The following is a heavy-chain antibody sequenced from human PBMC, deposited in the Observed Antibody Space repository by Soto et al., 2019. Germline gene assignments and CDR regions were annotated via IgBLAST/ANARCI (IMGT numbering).Heavy chain of an antibody. CDR2: IYYSGST. D-gene: IGHD5-18*01. CDR1: GGSISSYY. J-gene: IGHJ3*02. V-gene: IGHV4-59*01. Sequence: PSETLSLTCTVSGGSISSYYWSWIRQPPGKGLEWIGYIYYSGSTNYNPSLKSRVTISVDTSKNQFSLKLSSVTAADTAVYYCARDGYRDAFDIWGQGTMVTVPS. CDR3: ARDGYRDAFDI.